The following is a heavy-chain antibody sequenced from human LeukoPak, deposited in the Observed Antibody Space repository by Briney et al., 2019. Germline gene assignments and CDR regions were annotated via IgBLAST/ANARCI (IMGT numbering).Heavy chain of an antibody. CDR2: IYQSGSS. Sequence: SETLSLTCAVSGGSIGSRNWWSWVRQPPGKGLQWIGEIYQSGSSIYNPSLRSRVTMSVDKSKDQLSLKLSFVTAADTAVYYCAKSGPYCSSTSCNYFDYWGQGTLVTVSS. V-gene: IGHV4-4*02. J-gene: IGHJ4*02. D-gene: IGHD2-2*01. CDR3: AKSGPYCSSTSCNYFDY. CDR1: GGSIGSRNW.